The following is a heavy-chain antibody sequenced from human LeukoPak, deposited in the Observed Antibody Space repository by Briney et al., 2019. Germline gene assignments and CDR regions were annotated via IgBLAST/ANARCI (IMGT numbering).Heavy chain of an antibody. CDR1: GSTFSSYS. V-gene: IGHV3-21*01. CDR2: FSSSSSYI. CDR3: ARGYCSSTSCYNLFDY. J-gene: IGHJ4*02. Sequence: GGPLSFSCEASGSTFSSYSMTWFGQAQGKGLGWVSSFSSSSSYIYYADSVKGRFTISRDNAKNSLYLQMNSLRAEDTAVYYCARGYCSSTSCYNLFDYWGQGTLVTVSS. D-gene: IGHD2-2*02.